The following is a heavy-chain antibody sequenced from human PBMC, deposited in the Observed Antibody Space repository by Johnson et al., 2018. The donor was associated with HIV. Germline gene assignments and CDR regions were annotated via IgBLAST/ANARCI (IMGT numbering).Heavy chain of an antibody. J-gene: IGHJ3*02. Sequence: QVQLVESGGGVVQPGRSLRLSCAASGFTFSSYAMHWVRQAPGKGLEWVAVISYDGTNKYYAESVKGRFTISRDNSKNTLYLQMNSLRPEDAAVYYCARGRGELLGGAFDIWGQGTMVTVSS. CDR2: ISYDGTNK. D-gene: IGHD1-26*01. CDR3: ARGRGELLGGAFDI. V-gene: IGHV3-30*04. CDR1: GFTFSSYA.